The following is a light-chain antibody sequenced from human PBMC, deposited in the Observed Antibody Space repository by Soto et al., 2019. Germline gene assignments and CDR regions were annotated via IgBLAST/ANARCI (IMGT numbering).Light chain of an antibody. J-gene: IGLJ3*02. CDR2: NTN. CDR1: SGSVSTSYY. CDR3: VLYMGSGLWV. Sequence: QTVVTQEPSFSVSPGRTVTLTCGLTSGSVSTSYYPSWYQQTLGQAPRTLIYNTNTRSSGVPDRFSGSILGNKAALTITGAQADDESDYYCVLYMGSGLWVFGGGTKLTVL. V-gene: IGLV8-61*01.